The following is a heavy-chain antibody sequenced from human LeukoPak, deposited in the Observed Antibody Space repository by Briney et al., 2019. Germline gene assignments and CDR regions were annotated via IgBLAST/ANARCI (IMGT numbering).Heavy chain of an antibody. V-gene: IGHV1-8*01. CDR1: GYTFTSYD. Sequence: ASVKVSCKASGYTFTSYDINWVRQATGQGLEWMGWMNPNSGNTGYAQKFQGRVTMTRNTSISTAYMELSSLRSTDTDVHYCARVLGLVRGVIITSFDYWGQGTLVTVSS. J-gene: IGHJ4*02. CDR2: MNPNSGNT. D-gene: IGHD3-10*01. CDR3: ARVLGLVRGVIITSFDY.